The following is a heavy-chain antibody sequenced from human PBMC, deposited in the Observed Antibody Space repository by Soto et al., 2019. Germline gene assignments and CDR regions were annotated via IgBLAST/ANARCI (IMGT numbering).Heavy chain of an antibody. Sequence: QVQLVQSGAEVKKPGSSVKVSCKASGGTFGTYVISWVRQAPGQGLEWLGGLMPVFATRNYAQKFQGRVTITADESTRTGYMELNSLRSEDTAVYYCARGRIAGAATDFYYYGMDVWGQGTSVTVSS. V-gene: IGHV1-69*12. CDR2: LMPVFATR. J-gene: IGHJ6*02. CDR1: GGTFGTYV. CDR3: ARGRIAGAATDFYYYGMDV. D-gene: IGHD1-26*01.